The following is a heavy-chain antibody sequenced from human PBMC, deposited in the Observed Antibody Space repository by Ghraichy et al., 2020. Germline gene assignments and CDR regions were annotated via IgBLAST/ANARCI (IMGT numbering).Heavy chain of an antibody. CDR3: ARRGSAAYPFDY. J-gene: IGHJ4*02. CDR2: VYYSGST. CDR1: GGSISGFY. Sequence: SETLSLTCTVSGGSISGFYWSWIRQPPGKGLEWIGYVYYSGSTSYNPSLKSRVTISVDTSKNQFSLKLSSVTAADTAAYYCARRGSAAYPFDYWGQGTLVTVSS. D-gene: IGHD2-15*01. V-gene: IGHV4-59*01.